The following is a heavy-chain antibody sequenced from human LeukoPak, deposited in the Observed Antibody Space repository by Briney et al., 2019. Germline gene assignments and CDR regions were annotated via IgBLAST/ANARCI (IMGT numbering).Heavy chain of an antibody. CDR1: SGSMSSYY. CDR3: VRGGSGYPLDY. Sequence: SETLSLTCAVPSGSMSSYYWSWIRQPPGKGLEWIGYIYYTGVTNYSPSLKRRLTISLDTAMKQFSLNLRSVTAADTAMYYCVRGGSGYPLDYWGQGTLVTVSS. CDR2: IYYTGVT. D-gene: IGHD3-22*01. V-gene: IGHV4-59*01. J-gene: IGHJ4*02.